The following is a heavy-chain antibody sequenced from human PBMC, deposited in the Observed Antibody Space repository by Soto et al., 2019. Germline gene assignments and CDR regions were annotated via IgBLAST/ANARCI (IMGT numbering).Heavy chain of an antibody. J-gene: IGHJ4*02. CDR2: IYYSGST. V-gene: IGHV4-31*03. CDR1: GGSISSGGYY. D-gene: IGHD5-18*01. CDR3: ARSGYSYGTNPLLY. Sequence: SQTLSLTCTVSGGSISSGGYYWSWIRQHPGKGLEWIGYIYYSGSTYYNPSLKSRVTISVDTSKNQFSLKLSSVTAADTAVYYCARSGYSYGTNPLLYLGQGTLVTVSS.